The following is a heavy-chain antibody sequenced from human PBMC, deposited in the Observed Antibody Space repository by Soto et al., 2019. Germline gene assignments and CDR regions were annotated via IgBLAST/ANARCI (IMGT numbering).Heavy chain of an antibody. CDR1: GYTFTSYY. Sequence: GASVKVSCKASGYTFTSYYMHWVRQAPGQGLEWMGIINPSGGSTSYAQKFQGRVTMTRDTSTSTVYMELSSLRSEDTAVYYCARDRNLGITMVRGVIDPWGQGTLVTVSS. D-gene: IGHD3-10*01. V-gene: IGHV1-46*01. CDR2: INPSGGST. CDR3: ARDRNLGITMVRGVIDP. J-gene: IGHJ5*02.